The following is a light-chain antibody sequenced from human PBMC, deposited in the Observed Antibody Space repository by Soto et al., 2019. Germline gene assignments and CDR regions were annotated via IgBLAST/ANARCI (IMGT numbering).Light chain of an antibody. CDR2: GNS. CDR3: QSFDRSLSGSRV. J-gene: IGLJ1*01. Sequence: QSALTQPPSVSGAPGQRVTISCTGSSSNIGAGYDVHWYQQLPGTAPKLLIYGNSNRPSGVPDRFSGSKSGTSASLAITGLQAEDEADYYCQSFDRSLSGSRVFGTGTKVTV. V-gene: IGLV1-40*01. CDR1: SSNIGAGYD.